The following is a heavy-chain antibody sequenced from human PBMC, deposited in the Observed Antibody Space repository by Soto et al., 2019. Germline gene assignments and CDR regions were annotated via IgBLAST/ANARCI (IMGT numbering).Heavy chain of an antibody. CDR1: GDSISSGGYY. CDR3: ARDREDYYYYNGMDV. D-gene: IGHD1-26*01. J-gene: IGHJ6*02. V-gene: IGHV4-31*03. Sequence: SETLSLTCTVSGDSISSGGYYWSWIRQHPGKGLEWIGYIYYSGSTFYNPSLKSRVTISVDTSKNQFSLKLSYVTAADTAVYYCARDREDYYYYNGMDVWGQGTTVAVSS. CDR2: IYYSGST.